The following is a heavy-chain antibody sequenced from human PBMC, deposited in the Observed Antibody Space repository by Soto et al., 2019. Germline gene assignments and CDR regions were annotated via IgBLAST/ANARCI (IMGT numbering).Heavy chain of an antibody. V-gene: IGHV4-4*08. Sequence: LSLTCTVSGGSISSYYWSWIRQPPGKGLEWIGTFYNNENPNYNPSLKSRVTISVDTSKNQFSLKLSSVTAADTAVYYCVRGTSLWSGYRYGMDVWGQGTTVTVSS. CDR1: GGSISSYY. CDR2: FYNNENP. CDR3: VRGTSLWSGYRYGMDV. D-gene: IGHD3-3*01. J-gene: IGHJ6*02.